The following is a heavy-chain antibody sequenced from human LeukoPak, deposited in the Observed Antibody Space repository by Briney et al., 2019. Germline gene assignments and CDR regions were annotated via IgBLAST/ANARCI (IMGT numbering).Heavy chain of an antibody. Sequence: GGSLRLSCAASGFTFDDYAMHWVRQAPGKGLGLVSGISWNSGSIGYADSVKGRFTISRHNAKNSLYLQMNSLRAEDMALYYCAKDPGRDGYNRGAFDIWGQGTMVTVSS. V-gene: IGHV3-9*03. J-gene: IGHJ3*02. CDR1: GFTFDDYA. D-gene: IGHD5-24*01. CDR2: ISWNSGSI. CDR3: AKDPGRDGYNRGAFDI.